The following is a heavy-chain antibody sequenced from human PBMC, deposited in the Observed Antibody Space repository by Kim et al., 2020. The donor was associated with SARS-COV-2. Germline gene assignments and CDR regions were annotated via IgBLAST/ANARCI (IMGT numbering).Heavy chain of an antibody. J-gene: IGHJ4*02. CDR3: ARDDNIAGEDY. D-gene: IGHD6-13*01. Sequence: GGSLRLSCAASGFTFSMHSMHWLRQAPGKGLEWVAFVSSDGRNIRYADSVKGRFTISRDNYKNTMYLQMNSLRIEDTAIYYCARDDNIAGEDYWGQGTL. CDR1: GFTFSMHS. CDR2: VSSDGRNI. V-gene: IGHV3-30*04.